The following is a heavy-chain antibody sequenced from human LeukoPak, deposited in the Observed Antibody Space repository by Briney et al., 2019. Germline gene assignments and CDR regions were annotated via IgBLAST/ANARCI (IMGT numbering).Heavy chain of an antibody. CDR3: AREVVPAAQYYHYYYGMDV. CDR1: GFTFSSFA. Sequence: GGSLRLSCAASGFTFSSFAMHWVRQAPGKGLEWVAVISYDGSNKYYADSVKGRFTISRDNSKNALYLQMNSLRAEDTAVYYCAREVVPAAQYYHYYYGMDVWGQGSTVTVSS. J-gene: IGHJ6*01. CDR2: ISYDGSNK. D-gene: IGHD2-2*01. V-gene: IGHV3-30-3*01.